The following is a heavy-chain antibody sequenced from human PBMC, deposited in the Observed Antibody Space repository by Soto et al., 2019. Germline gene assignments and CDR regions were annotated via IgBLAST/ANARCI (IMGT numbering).Heavy chain of an antibody. D-gene: IGHD3-22*01. V-gene: IGHV4-39*01. CDR1: GWSFSSYY. Sequence: SETLSLACGVYGWSFSSYYWGWIRQPPGKGLEWIGSIYYSGSTYYNPSLKSRVTISVDTSKNQFSLKLSSVTAADTAVYYCASISYYDSSGYYYVGDIWGQGTLVTVSS. J-gene: IGHJ4*02. CDR3: ASISYYDSSGYYYVGDI. CDR2: IYYSGST.